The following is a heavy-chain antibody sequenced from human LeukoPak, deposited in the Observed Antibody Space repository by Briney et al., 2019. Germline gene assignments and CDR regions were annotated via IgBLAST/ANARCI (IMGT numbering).Heavy chain of an antibody. V-gene: IGHV4-39*01. D-gene: IGHD2-21*02. CDR2: IYYSGST. Sequence: PSETLSLSCTVSGGSISGSSYYWGWIRKPPGKGLEWIGSIYYSGSTYYNPSLKSRVTISVDTSKNQFSLKLSSVTAADTAVYYCARRADCGGDCYSVFDYWGQGTLVTVSS. J-gene: IGHJ4*02. CDR3: ARRADCGGDCYSVFDY. CDR1: GGSISGSSYY.